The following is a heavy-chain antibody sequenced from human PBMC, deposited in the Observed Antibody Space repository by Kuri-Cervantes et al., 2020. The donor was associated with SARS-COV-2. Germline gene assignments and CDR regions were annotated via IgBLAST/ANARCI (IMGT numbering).Heavy chain of an antibody. V-gene: IGHV4-34*01. D-gene: IGHD6-13*01. J-gene: IGHJ3*02. CDR2: INHSGST. CDR3: ARPQSTWYSRFDAFDI. CDR1: GGSFSGYY. Sequence: GSLRLSCAVYGGSFSGYYWSWIRQPPGKGLEWIGEINHSGSTNYNPSLKSRVTISVDTSRKQFSLNLNSVTAADTAVYYCARPQSTWYSRFDAFDIWGRGTLVTVSS.